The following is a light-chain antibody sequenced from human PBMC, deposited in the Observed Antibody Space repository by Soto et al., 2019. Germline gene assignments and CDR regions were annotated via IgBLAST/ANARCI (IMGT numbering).Light chain of an antibody. CDR1: SGHSNYA. Sequence: QPVLTQSPSASASLGASVKLTCTRSSGHSNYAIAWHQQQPETGPRYLMKVNSGGSHIKGDGIPDRFSGSSSGAERYLCISSLQSEDEAAYYCQTWGTGIDSVVFGGGTQRTVL. CDR3: QTWGTGIDSVV. CDR2: VNSGGSH. V-gene: IGLV4-69*01. J-gene: IGLJ7*01.